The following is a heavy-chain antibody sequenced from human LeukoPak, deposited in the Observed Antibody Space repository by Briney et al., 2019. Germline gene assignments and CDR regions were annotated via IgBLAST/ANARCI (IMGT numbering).Heavy chain of an antibody. D-gene: IGHD4-11*01. CDR1: GFTFSSYG. J-gene: IGHJ4*02. CDR2: ISYDGSNK. V-gene: IGHV3-30*19. Sequence: GGSLRLSCAASGFTFSSYGMHWVRQAPGKGLEWVAVISYDGSNKYYADSVKGRFTISRDNSKNTLYLQMNSLRAEDTAVYYCARDRPVFDYWGQGTLVTVSS. CDR3: ARDRPVFDY.